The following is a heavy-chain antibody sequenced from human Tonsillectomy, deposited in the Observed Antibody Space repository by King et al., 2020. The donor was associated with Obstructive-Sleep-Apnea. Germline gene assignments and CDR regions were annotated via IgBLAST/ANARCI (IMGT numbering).Heavy chain of an antibody. CDR1: GFTFSTYA. CDR3: AKELTAMVTYDY. D-gene: IGHD5-18*01. V-gene: IGHV3-23*04. J-gene: IGHJ4*02. CDR2: ISDSGGST. Sequence: VQLVESGGTLVQPGGSLRLSCAASGFTFSTYAMDWVRQAPGKGLEWVSAISDSGGSTYYADSVKGRFTISRDNSKNTLYPQMNSLRAEDTGVYYCAKELTAMVTYDYWGQGTLVTVSS.